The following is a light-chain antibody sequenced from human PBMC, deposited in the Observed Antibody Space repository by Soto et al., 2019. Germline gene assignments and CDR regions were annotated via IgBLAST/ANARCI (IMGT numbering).Light chain of an antibody. CDR3: GTWDTKLNAVV. CDR1: SSNVGNNF. J-gene: IGLJ2*01. V-gene: IGLV1-51*01. CDR2: DNS. Sequence: QSVLTQPPSMSAAPGQKVTISCSGSSSNVGNNFVSWYQQLPGTAPKLLIFDNSQRPSGIPDRFFGSKSGTSATLAITGPQTGDEAVYYCGTWDTKLNAVVFGAGTKLTVL.